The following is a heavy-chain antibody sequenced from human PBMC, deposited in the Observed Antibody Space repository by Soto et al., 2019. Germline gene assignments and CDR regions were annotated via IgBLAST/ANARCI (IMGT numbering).Heavy chain of an antibody. Sequence: GGSLRLSCAASGFTFSSYAMSWVRQAPGKGLEWVSAISGSGGSTYYADSVKGRFTISRDNSKNTLYLQMNSLRAEDTAVYYCAKDREPYSSSWYYFDYWGQGTLVTVSS. CDR1: GFTFSSYA. CDR3: AKDREPYSSSWYYFDY. V-gene: IGHV3-23*01. CDR2: ISGSGGST. D-gene: IGHD6-13*01. J-gene: IGHJ4*02.